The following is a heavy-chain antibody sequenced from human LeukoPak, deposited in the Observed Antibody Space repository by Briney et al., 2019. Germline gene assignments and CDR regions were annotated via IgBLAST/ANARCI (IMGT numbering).Heavy chain of an antibody. J-gene: IGHJ4*02. CDR1: GGTFSSYA. Sequence: GASVKVSCKASGGTFSSYAISWVRQAPGQGLEWMGRIIPILGIANYAQKFQGGVTITADKSTSTAYMELSSLRSEDTAVYYCARDKRYYYDSSGYYAHPFDYWGQGTLVTVSS. V-gene: IGHV1-69*04. CDR3: ARDKRYYYDSSGYYAHPFDY. CDR2: IIPILGIA. D-gene: IGHD3-22*01.